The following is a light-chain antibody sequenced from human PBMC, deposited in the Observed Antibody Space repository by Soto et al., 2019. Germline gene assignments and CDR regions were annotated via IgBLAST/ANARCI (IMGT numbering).Light chain of an antibody. V-gene: IGKV3-20*01. CDR1: QSLSNNY. CDR3: QQYGGSLT. J-gene: IGKJ4*01. Sequence: IVLTQSPGTLSLSPGERATLSCRASQSLSNNYLAWYQQKPGQAPRLLIYGASSRATGVPDRFSGSGSGTDFTLTISRLEPEDFAVYYCQQYGGSLTFGGGTKVEIK. CDR2: GAS.